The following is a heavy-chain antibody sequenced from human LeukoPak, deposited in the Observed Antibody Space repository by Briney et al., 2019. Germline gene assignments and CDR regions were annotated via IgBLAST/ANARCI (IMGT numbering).Heavy chain of an antibody. J-gene: IGHJ4*02. V-gene: IGHV3-30-3*01. CDR2: ISYDGSNQ. Sequence: GRSLRLSCAASGFTFSNYAMHWVRQAPGKGLEWVAVISYDGSNQYYADSVKGRFTISRDNSKNTLYLQMNSLRPEDTAVYHCARVDSRTAQFDYWGQGTLVTVSS. D-gene: IGHD6-13*01. CDR1: GFTFSNYA. CDR3: ARVDSRTAQFDY.